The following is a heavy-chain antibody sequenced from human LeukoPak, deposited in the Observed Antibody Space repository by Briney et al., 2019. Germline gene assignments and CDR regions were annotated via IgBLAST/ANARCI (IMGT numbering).Heavy chain of an antibody. J-gene: IGHJ2*01. V-gene: IGHV4-4*07. CDR3: ARDSRTERPWYFDL. CDR1: GASISLYY. Sequence: KPSETLSLTCTVSGASISLYYWSWIRQPAGKGLEWIWRMSSSGSTNYNPSLKSRVTMSVDTSKNQFSLDLSSVTAADTAVYYCARDSRTERPWYFDLWGRGTLVTVSS. D-gene: IGHD3/OR15-3a*01. CDR2: MSSSGST.